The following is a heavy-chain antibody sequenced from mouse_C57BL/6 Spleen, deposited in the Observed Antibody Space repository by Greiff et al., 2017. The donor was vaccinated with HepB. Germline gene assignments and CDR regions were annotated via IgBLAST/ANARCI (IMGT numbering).Heavy chain of an antibody. CDR3: ARGDYGSSPYYFDY. Sequence: VKQRPGQGLEWIGDIYPGSGSTNYNEKFKSKATLTVDTSSSTAYMQLSSLTSEDSAVYYCARGDYGSSPYYFDYWGQGTTLTVSS. CDR2: IYPGSGST. V-gene: IGHV1-55*01. D-gene: IGHD1-1*01. J-gene: IGHJ2*01.